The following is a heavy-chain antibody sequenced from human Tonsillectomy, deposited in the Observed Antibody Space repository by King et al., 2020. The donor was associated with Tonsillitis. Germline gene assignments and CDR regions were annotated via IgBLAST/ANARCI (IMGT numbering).Heavy chain of an antibody. CDR3: VTDRGGSYYVLAY. J-gene: IGHJ4*01. Sequence: VQLVESGGGLVQPGGSLRLSCAASGLPFSKYWMSWVRQAPGKGLEWVANIKEDGSEKYYVDSVKGRFTISRDNAKNSLYLQMNSLRAEDTAVYYCVTDRGGSYYVLAYWGHGTLVTVSS. CDR1: GLPFSKYW. D-gene: IGHD1-26*01. CDR2: IKEDGSEK. V-gene: IGHV3-7*03.